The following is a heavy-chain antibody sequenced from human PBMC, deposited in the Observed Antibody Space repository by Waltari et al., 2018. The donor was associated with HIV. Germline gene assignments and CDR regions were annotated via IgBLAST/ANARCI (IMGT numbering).Heavy chain of an antibody. Sequence: QVQLQQWGAGLLKPSETLSVTCAVNGGSFSGYYWSWIRQPPGKGLEWIGEIKHSGSTSYNPSLKRRVTISVDTSKNQLSLKPSSVTAADTAVYYCSSAPRRIVGATTSACDIWGQGTMVTVSS. V-gene: IGHV4-34*01. D-gene: IGHD1-26*01. CDR2: IKHSGST. J-gene: IGHJ3*02. CDR1: GGSFSGYY. CDR3: SSAPRRIVGATTSACDI.